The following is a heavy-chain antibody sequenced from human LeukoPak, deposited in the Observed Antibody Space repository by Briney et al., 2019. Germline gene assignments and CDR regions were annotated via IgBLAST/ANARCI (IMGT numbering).Heavy chain of an antibody. CDR1: GFTFSSYW. CDR2: ISTDGSAT. J-gene: IGHJ4*02. Sequence: GGSLRLSCAASGFTFSSYWMHWVRQAPGKGLVWVSRISTDGSATDYADSVKGRFAISRDNAKNTPYLQMNSLRAEDTAVYYCARGGYYGSSGYYNFDYWGQGTLVTVSS. CDR3: ARGGYYGSSGYYNFDY. D-gene: IGHD3-22*01. V-gene: IGHV3-74*01.